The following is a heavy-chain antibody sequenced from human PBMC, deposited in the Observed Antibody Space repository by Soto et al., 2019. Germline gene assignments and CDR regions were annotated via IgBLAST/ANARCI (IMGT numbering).Heavy chain of an antibody. CDR2: ISYDGSNK. CDR1: GFTFSSYA. CDR3: AREWGRGGYDPFFDY. D-gene: IGHD2-15*01. Sequence: PGGSLRLSCAASGFTFSSYAMHWVRQAPGKGLEWVAVISYDGSNKYYADSVKGRFTISRDNSKNTLYLQMNSLRAEDTAVYYCAREWGRGGYDPFFDYWGQGTLVTVSS. V-gene: IGHV3-30-3*01. J-gene: IGHJ4*02.